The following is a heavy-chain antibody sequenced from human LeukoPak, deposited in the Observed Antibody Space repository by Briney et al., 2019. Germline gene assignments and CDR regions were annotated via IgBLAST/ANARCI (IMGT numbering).Heavy chain of an antibody. Sequence: GGSLRLSCAASGFSFRSYAMSWVRQAPGKGLEWVSAISGSGGSTYYADSMKGRFTISRDNSKNTLYLQMNSLRAEDTAVYYCANTFYDILTGYYYGMDVWGQGTTVTVSS. J-gene: IGHJ6*02. CDR2: ISGSGGST. D-gene: IGHD3-9*01. CDR1: GFSFRSYA. CDR3: ANTFYDILTGYYYGMDV. V-gene: IGHV3-23*01.